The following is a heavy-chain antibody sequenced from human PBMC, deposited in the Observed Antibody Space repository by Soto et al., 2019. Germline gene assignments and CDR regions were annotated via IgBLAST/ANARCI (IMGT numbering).Heavy chain of an antibody. CDR3: AREYTACPLAYGLDV. D-gene: IGHD2-2*02. CDR1: GFTFSTYS. V-gene: IGHV3-21*01. J-gene: IGHJ6*02. CDR2: ISSRSDI. Sequence: PVGSLRLSCVGSGFTFSTYSINRVRQAPGKGLEWVSSISSRSDIYYADSVKGRFTISRDNAKNSASLQMNSLRAEDTAVYYCAREYTACPLAYGLDVWGQGTTVTVSS.